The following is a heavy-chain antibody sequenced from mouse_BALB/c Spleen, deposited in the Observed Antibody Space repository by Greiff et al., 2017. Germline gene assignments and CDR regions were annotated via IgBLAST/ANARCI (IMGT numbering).Heavy chain of an antibody. V-gene: IGHV5-6*01. CDR2: ISSGGSYT. CDR3: ARAAAYYGNYVDY. CDR1: GFTFSSYG. J-gene: IGHJ2*01. D-gene: IGHD2-10*01. Sequence: EVKLVESGGDLVKPGGSLKLSCAASGFTFSSYGMSWVRQTPDKRLEWVATISSGGSYTYYPDSVKGRFTISRDNAKNTLYLQMSSLKSEDTAMYYCARAAAYYGNYVDYWGQGTTLTVPS.